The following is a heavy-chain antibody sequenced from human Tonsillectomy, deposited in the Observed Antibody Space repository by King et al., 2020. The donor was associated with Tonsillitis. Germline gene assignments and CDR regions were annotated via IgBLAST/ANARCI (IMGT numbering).Heavy chain of an antibody. D-gene: IGHD1-26*01. CDR3: AHRQTSSGSYYDPGYFDY. CDR2: IYWTDDK. V-gene: IGHV2-5*01. J-gene: IGHJ4*02. Sequence: TLKESGPTLVKPTQTLTLTCTFSGFSLTTSGEGVGWIRQPPGKALEWLALIYWTDDKRYSPSLKSRLTLTKDTSKHQVVLTMTNMDPVDTATYYCAHRQTSSGSYYDPGYFDYWGQGTLVTVSS. CDR1: GFSLTTSGEG.